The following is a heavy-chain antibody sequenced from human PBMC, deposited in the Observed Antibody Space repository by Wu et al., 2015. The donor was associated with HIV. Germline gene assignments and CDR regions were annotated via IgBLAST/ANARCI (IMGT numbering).Heavy chain of an antibody. CDR3: AGGGGRTAMDPFDF. D-gene: IGHD5-18*01. Sequence: QVQLVQSGAEVKKPGSSVKVSCKASGDTFSRSGISWMRQAPGKGFEWMGRIIPNHGGANYAEKFQGRVTITADVSTNTAYMVVNSLTSDDTAVYYCAGGGGRTAMDPFDFWGQGTLVTVSS. CDR1: GDTFSRSG. V-gene: IGHV1-69*11. CDR2: IIPNHGGA. J-gene: IGHJ4*02.